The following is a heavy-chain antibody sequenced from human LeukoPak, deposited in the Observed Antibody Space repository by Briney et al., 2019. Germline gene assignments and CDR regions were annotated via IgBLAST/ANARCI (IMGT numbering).Heavy chain of an antibody. CDR1: GFTFSKFA. V-gene: IGHV3-23*01. CDR3: AARPTTTVVAPTDF. Sequence: GGSLRLSCATSGFTFSKFAVHWVRQAPGKGLEWVAGISGSGDITYYADSVKGRFTISRDNSKSTLYLQMTSMRVDDTATYYCAARPTTTVVAPTDFWGQGVLVTVSS. J-gene: IGHJ4*02. D-gene: IGHD4-11*01. CDR2: ISGSGDIT.